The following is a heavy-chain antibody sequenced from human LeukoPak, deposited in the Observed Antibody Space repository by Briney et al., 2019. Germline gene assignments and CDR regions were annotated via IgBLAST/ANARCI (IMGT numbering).Heavy chain of an antibody. Sequence: GGSLRLSCAASGFTFSSYWMSWVRQAPGKGLEWVAVISYDGSNKYYADSVKGRFTISRDNSKNTLYLQMNSLRAEDTAVYYCAKDLHPGYCSGGSCYRHAFDIWGQGTMVTVSS. J-gene: IGHJ3*02. V-gene: IGHV3-30*18. CDR2: ISYDGSNK. D-gene: IGHD2-15*01. CDR1: GFTFSSYW. CDR3: AKDLHPGYCSGGSCYRHAFDI.